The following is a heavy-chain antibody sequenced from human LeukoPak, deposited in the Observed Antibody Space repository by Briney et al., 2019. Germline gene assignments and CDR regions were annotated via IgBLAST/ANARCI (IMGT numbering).Heavy chain of an antibody. D-gene: IGHD3-22*01. CDR2: IYRRGST. J-gene: IGHJ4*02. Sequence: PSETLSLTCAVYGGSFSGYYWGWIRQSPGKGLEWIGNIYRRGSTHYNPSLKSRVTISMDTSKNQFSLKLSSATAADTAVYYCARDVRNYYDSSGYYLFDYWGQGTLVTVSS. CDR1: GGSFSGYY. V-gene: IGHV4-34*01. CDR3: ARDVRNYYDSSGYYLFDY.